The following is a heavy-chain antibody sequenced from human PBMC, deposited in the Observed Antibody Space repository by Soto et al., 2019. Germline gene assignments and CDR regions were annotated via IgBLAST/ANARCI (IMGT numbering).Heavy chain of an antibody. D-gene: IGHD2-21*02. J-gene: IGHJ3*02. CDR1: GGTFSSYA. CDR2: IIPIFGTA. CDR3: ARERAYCGGDCLAGDAFDI. V-gene: IGHV1-69*13. Sequence: SVKVSCKASGGTFSSYAISWVRQAPGQGLEWMGVIIPIFGTANYAQKFQGRVTITADESTSTAYMELSSLRSEDTAVYYCARERAYCGGDCLAGDAFDIWGQGTMVTVSS.